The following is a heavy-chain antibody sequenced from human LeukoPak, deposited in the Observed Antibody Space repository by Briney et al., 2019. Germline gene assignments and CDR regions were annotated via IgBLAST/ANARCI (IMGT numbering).Heavy chain of an antibody. J-gene: IGHJ6*03. D-gene: IGHD4-17*01. CDR3: AADYGDYLNLNYYYMDV. V-gene: IGHV1-69*01. Sequence: SLKVSCKASGGTFSSYAISWVRQAPGHGLEWMGGIIPIFGTANYAQKFQGRVTITADESTSTAYMELSSLRSEDTAVYYCAADYGDYLNLNYYYMDVWGKGTTVTVSS. CDR1: GGTFSSYA. CDR2: IIPIFGTA.